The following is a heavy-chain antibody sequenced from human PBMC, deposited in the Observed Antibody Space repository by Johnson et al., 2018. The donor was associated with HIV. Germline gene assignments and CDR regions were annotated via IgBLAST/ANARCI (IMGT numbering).Heavy chain of an antibody. CDR1: GLTFSDYD. Sequence: QVQLVESGGGLVKPGGSLRLSCAASGLTFSDYDMSWIRQAPGKGLEWVSYISSSGSTIYYADSVEGRFTISRDNAKNSLYLQMNSLRAEDTALYYCARGVSSGYYSNAFDVWGQGTMATVSS. CDR2: ISSSGSTI. D-gene: IGHD3-22*01. J-gene: IGHJ3*01. V-gene: IGHV3-11*01. CDR3: ARGVSSGYYSNAFDV.